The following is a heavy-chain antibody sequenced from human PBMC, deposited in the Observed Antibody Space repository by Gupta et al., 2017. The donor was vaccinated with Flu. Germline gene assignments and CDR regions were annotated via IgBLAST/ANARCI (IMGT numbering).Heavy chain of an antibody. Sequence: VRQAPGKGLEWVSRMNRDGSSVNYADSVKGRFTISRDNAKNTLYLQMSSLRADDTAVYFCARMFYYDSSGYYGFFDQWGQGTQVTVSS. J-gene: IGHJ4*02. V-gene: IGHV3-74*01. CDR2: MNRDGSSV. D-gene: IGHD3-22*01. CDR3: ARMFYYDSSGYYGFFDQ.